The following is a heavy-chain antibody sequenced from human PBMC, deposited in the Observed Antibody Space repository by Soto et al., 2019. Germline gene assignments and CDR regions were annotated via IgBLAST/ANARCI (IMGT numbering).Heavy chain of an antibody. V-gene: IGHV3-23*01. Sequence: SGGSLRLSCAASGFTFSSYAMSWVRQAPGKGLEWVSAISGVDNSTYYADSVKGRFTISRDNSKNTLYLQMSSLRADDTAVYYCAPMGVWGQGTTVTASS. J-gene: IGHJ6*02. CDR1: GFTFSSYA. CDR2: ISGVDNST. CDR3: APMGV.